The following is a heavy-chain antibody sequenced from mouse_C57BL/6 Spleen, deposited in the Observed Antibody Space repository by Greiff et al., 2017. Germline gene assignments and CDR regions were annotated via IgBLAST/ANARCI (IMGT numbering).Heavy chain of an antibody. J-gene: IGHJ2*01. CDR3: ASYDGYGYFDY. V-gene: IGHV1-81*01. D-gene: IGHD2-3*01. Sequence: QVQLKESGAELARPGASVKLSCKASGYTFTSYGISWVKQSTGQGLEWIGEIYPRSGNTYYNEKFTGKATLTADKSSSTAYMALRGLTSEVSAVYFCASYDGYGYFDYWGQGTTLTVSS. CDR1: GYTFTSYG. CDR2: IYPRSGNT.